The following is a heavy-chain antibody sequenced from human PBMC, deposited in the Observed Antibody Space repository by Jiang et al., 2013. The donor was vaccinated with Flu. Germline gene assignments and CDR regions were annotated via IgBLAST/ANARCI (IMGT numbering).Heavy chain of an antibody. CDR3: ARGVGDDSSGYEPLYNWFDP. CDR2: IYYSGST. Sequence: GPGLVKPSQTLSLTCTVSGGSISSGDYYWSWIRQPPGKGLEWIGYIYYSGSTYYNPSLKSRVTISVDTSKNQFSLKLSSVTAADTAVYYCARGVGDDSSGYEPLYNWFDPWGQGTLVTV. J-gene: IGHJ5*02. D-gene: IGHD3-22*01. CDR1: GGSISSGDYY. V-gene: IGHV4-30-4*01.